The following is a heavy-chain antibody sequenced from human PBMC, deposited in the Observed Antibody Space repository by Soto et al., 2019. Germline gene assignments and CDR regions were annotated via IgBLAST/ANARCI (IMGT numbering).Heavy chain of an antibody. CDR2: ISAYNGNT. D-gene: IGHD6-19*01. CDR3: ARDGYSSGWTTLSVYYYYGMDV. Sequence: GASVKVSCKASGYTFTSYGISWVRQAPGQGLEGMGWISAYNGNTNYAQKLQGRVTMTTDTSTSTAYMELRSLRSDDTAVYYCARDGYSSGWTTLSVYYYYGMDVWGQGTTVTVSS. V-gene: IGHV1-18*04. J-gene: IGHJ6*02. CDR1: GYTFTSYG.